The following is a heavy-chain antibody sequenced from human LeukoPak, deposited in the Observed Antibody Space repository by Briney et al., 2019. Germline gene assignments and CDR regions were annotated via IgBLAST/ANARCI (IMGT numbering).Heavy chain of an antibody. CDR3: ARAIRSGTYYLVY. V-gene: IGHV3-48*02. Sequence: GGSLRLSCAASGFTFSSYSMNWVRQAPGRGLEWVSYISTSNDTIYYADSVKGRFTISRDNAKNSLYLQMNSLRDEDTAVYYCARAIRSGTYYLVYGGQGTLVTVSS. D-gene: IGHD3-10*01. CDR2: ISTSNDTI. CDR1: GFTFSSYS. J-gene: IGHJ4*02.